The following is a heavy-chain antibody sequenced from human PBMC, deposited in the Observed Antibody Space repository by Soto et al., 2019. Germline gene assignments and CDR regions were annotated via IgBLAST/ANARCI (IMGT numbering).Heavy chain of an antibody. CDR1: GFTFSSYW. J-gene: IGHJ4*02. V-gene: IGHV3-7*04. CDR3: ASDLVLGSGSSDS. Sequence: GGSLRLSCAASGFTFSSYWMSWVRQAPGKGLEWVANIKQDGSEKYYVDSVKGRFTISRDNAKNSLYLQMNSLRAEDTAVYYCASDLVLGSGSSDSWGQGTLVTVSS. D-gene: IGHD3-10*01. CDR2: IKQDGSEK.